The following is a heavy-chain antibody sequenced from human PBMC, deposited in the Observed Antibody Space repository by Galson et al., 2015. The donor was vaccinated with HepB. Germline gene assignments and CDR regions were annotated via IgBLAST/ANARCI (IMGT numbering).Heavy chain of an antibody. CDR3: ARLLRSGGSSHFDY. D-gene: IGHD2-15*01. CDR1: GGSISSSSYY. Sequence: ETLSLTCTVSGGSISSSSYYWGWIRQPPGKGLEWIGSIYYSGSTYYNPSLKSRVTISVDTSKNQFSLKLSSVTAADTAVYYCARLLRSGGSSHFDYWGQGTLVTVSS. CDR2: IYYSGST. J-gene: IGHJ4*02. V-gene: IGHV4-39*01.